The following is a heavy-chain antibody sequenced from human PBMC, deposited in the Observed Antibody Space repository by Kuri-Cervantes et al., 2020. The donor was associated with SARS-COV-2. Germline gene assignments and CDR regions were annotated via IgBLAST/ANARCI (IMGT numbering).Heavy chain of an antibody. CDR1: GGFISSYY. J-gene: IGHJ6*03. CDR2: IYTRGIT. D-gene: IGHD2-15*01. CDR3: ARNGGLGGIWQYYYYYMDV. V-gene: IGHV4-4*07. Sequence: SDTLSLTCTVSGGFISSYYWSWIRQPAGKGLEGLGRIYTRGITNYNPSLNSRVTMSVDTSKNQFSRKLSSVTAADTAVYYCARNGGLGGIWQYYYYYMDVWGKGTTVTVSS.